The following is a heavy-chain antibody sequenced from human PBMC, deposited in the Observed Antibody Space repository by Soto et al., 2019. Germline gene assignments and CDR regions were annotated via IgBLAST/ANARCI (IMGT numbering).Heavy chain of an antibody. CDR1: GGTFSSYA. D-gene: IGHD1-26*01. Sequence: SVKVSCKASGGTFSSYAISWVRQAPGQGLEWMGGIIPIFGTANYAQKFQGRVTITADESTSTAYMELSSLRSEDTAVYYCARSPATPVNCFDPWRQGTLVTVSS. J-gene: IGHJ5*02. CDR2: IIPIFGTA. CDR3: ARSPATPVNCFDP. V-gene: IGHV1-69*13.